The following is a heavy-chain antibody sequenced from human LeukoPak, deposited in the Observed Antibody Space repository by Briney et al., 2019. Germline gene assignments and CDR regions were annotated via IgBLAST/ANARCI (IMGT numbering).Heavy chain of an antibody. J-gene: IGHJ4*02. Sequence: PSQTLSLTCTVSGGSISSGSYYWSWIRQPAGKGLEWIGRIYTSGSTNYNPSLKSRVTISVDTSKNQFSLKLSSVTAADTAVYYCARQGSGSSRAIEFDYWGQGTLVTVSS. D-gene: IGHD3-10*01. CDR3: ARQGSGSSRAIEFDY. V-gene: IGHV4-61*02. CDR2: IYTSGST. CDR1: GGSISSGSYY.